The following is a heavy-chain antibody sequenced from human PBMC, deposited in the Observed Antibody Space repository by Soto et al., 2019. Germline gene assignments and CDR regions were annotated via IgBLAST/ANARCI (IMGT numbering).Heavy chain of an antibody. CDR1: GGSISTSYY. V-gene: IGHV4-39*02. J-gene: IGHJ2*01. D-gene: IGHD3-9*01. Sequence: QVQLQESGPGLVKPSETLSLTCSVSGGSISTSYYWGWIRQPPGKGLEWIGSIYFTGSTYYNESLSGRISMTLATFTTQFFLNLTSVTAAVTAVYYCARVDGAYYDVFVGSDKRYWDFDLWGRGTLVAVSS. CDR2: IYFTGST. CDR3: ARVDGAYYDVFVGSDKRYWDFDL.